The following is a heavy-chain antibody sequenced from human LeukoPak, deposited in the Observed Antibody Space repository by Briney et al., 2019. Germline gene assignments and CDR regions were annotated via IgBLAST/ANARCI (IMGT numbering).Heavy chain of an antibody. J-gene: IGHJ4*02. Sequence: GGSLRLSCAASGFTFNNYGMTWVRQAPGKGLEWVSAISGSGGNIYYADSVKGRFTISRDYSKNTVYPQMNSLRAEDTAVYFCAKAAYSGYYFDYWGQGTLVTVSS. D-gene: IGHD1-26*01. CDR3: AKAAYSGYYFDY. CDR1: GFTFNNYG. CDR2: ISGSGGNI. V-gene: IGHV3-23*01.